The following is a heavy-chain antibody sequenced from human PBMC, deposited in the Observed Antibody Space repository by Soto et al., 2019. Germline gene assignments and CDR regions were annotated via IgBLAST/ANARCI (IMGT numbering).Heavy chain of an antibody. V-gene: IGHV3-33*06. J-gene: IGHJ4*02. CDR1: GFTFSSYG. CDR3: AKPERGYCSGGSCYDFDY. Sequence: GGSVRLSCAASGFTFSSYGMHLVRQAPGKGLEWVAAIRGDGSNKYYAYSVKGRFTISRDNSKNTLYLQMNSLRAEDTAVYYCAKPERGYCSGGSCYDFDYWGQGTLVTVSS. D-gene: IGHD2-15*01. CDR2: IRGDGSNK.